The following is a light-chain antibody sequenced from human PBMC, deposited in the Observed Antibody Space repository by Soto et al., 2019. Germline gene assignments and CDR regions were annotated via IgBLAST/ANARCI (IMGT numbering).Light chain of an antibody. CDR3: FSYTRSSTWI. CDR1: TNYIGGFNA. Sequence: QSVLTQPASVSGSPGQSITISCTGTTNYIGGFNAVSWYRRHSGTAPRLLIYEVTNRPSGVSDRFSGSKSGITASLTISGLQADDEADYFCFSYTRSSTWIFGGGTKLTVL. CDR2: EVT. V-gene: IGLV2-14*01. J-gene: IGLJ2*01.